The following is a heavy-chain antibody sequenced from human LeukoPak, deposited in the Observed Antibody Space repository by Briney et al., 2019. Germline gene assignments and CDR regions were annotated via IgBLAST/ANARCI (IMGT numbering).Heavy chain of an antibody. Sequence: KSGGSLRLSCAASGFTFSSYSMNWVRQAPGKGLEWVSSISSSSSYIYYADSVKGRFTISRDNAKNSLYLQMNSLRAEDTAVYYCASCDSSSWYPENWFDPWGQGTLVTVSS. J-gene: IGHJ5*02. CDR2: ISSSSSYI. V-gene: IGHV3-21*01. D-gene: IGHD6-13*01. CDR3: ASCDSSSWYPENWFDP. CDR1: GFTFSSYS.